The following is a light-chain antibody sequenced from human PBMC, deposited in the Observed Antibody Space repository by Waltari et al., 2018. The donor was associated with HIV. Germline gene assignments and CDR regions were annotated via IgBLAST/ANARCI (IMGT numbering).Light chain of an antibody. CDR2: EVN. V-gene: IGLV2-8*01. J-gene: IGLJ3*02. CDR1: SSDVGNYNY. CDR3: SSYAATNTLV. Sequence: QSALTQPPSASGSPGQSVTISCTGTSSDVGNYNYVSWYQQHPGKAPKRMIYEVNKRPSGFPDRFSGSKAGNTASLTVSGLQAEDEAEYYCSSYAATNTLVFGGGTKVTVL.